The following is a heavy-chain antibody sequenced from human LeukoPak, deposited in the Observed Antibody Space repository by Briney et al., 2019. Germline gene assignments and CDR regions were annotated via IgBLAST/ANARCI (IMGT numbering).Heavy chain of an antibody. V-gene: IGHV4-59*01. Sequence: PSETLSLTCTFSGGSISSYYWSWIRQPPGKGLEWIGYIYYSGSTNYNPSLKSRVTISVDTSKNQFSLKLSSVTAADTAVYYCARDRGMVRGVIYYFDYWGQGTLVTVSS. D-gene: IGHD3-10*01. CDR2: IYYSGST. CDR3: ARDRGMVRGVIYYFDY. CDR1: GGSISSYY. J-gene: IGHJ4*01.